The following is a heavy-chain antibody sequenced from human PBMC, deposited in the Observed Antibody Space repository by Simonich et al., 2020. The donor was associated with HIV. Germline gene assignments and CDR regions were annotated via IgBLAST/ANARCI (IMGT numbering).Heavy chain of an antibody. V-gene: IGHV4-34*01. D-gene: IGHD6-13*01. CDR2: INHSGST. Sequence: QVQLQQWGAGLLKPSETLSLTCAVYGGPFSGYYWSWIRQPPGKGLEWIGEINHSGSTNYNPSLKSRVTISVDTSKNQFSLKLSSVTAADTAVYYCARLTAGGLGEYFQHWGQGTLVTVSS. J-gene: IGHJ1*01. CDR1: GGPFSGYY. CDR3: ARLTAGGLGEYFQH.